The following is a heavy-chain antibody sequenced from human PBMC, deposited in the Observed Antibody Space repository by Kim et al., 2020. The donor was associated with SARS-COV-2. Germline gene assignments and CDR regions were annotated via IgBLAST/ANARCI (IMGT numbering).Heavy chain of an antibody. CDR1: GGTFSSYA. CDR2: IIPIFGTA. CDR3: ARLRVAARPLYRYYYGMDV. D-gene: IGHD3-16*01. Sequence: SVKVSCKASGGTFSSYAISWVRQAPGQGLEWMGGIIPIFGTANYAQKFQGRVTITADESTSTAYMELSSLRSEDTAVYYCARLRVAARPLYRYYYGMDVWGQGTTVTVSS. V-gene: IGHV1-69*13. J-gene: IGHJ6*02.